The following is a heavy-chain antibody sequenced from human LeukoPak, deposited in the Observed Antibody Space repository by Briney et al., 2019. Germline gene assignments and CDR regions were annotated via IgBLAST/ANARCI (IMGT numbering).Heavy chain of an antibody. Sequence: ASVKVSCKASGYTFTSYDINWVRQATGQGLEWMGWMNPNSGNTGYAQKFQGRVTMTRNTSISTAYMELSSLRSEDTAVYYCARFVAYCGGDCYSVGDYWGQGTLVTVSS. V-gene: IGHV1-8*01. CDR1: GYTFTSYD. D-gene: IGHD2-21*02. CDR3: ARFVAYCGGDCYSVGDY. CDR2: MNPNSGNT. J-gene: IGHJ4*02.